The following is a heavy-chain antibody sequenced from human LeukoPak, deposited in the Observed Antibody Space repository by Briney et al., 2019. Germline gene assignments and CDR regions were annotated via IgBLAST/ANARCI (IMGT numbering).Heavy chain of an antibody. J-gene: IGHJ6*03. D-gene: IGHD4-11*01. V-gene: IGHV1-69*13. CDR2: IIPIFCTA. CDR1: GCTFSSYS. CDR3: GRGMTTVTHDYMDV. Sequence: SSVKVSCQASGCTFSSYSISWVRQAPAQGLEWMGGIIPIFCTANYAQKFQGRVTITADDATSTAYMELSSLRSEYTAVYYCGRGMTTVTHDYMDVWGKGTTVTVSS.